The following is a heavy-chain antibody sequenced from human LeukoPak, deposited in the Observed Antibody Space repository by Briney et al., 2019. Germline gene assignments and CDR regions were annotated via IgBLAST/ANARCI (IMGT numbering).Heavy chain of an antibody. J-gene: IGHJ6*02. Sequence: ASVKVSCKASGYTFTSYGISWVRQAPGQGLEWMGWISAYNGNTNYAQKLQGRVTMTTDTSTSTAYMELRSLRSDDTAVYYCARDSPNNVAAGPYYYGMDVWGQGTTVTVSS. CDR2: ISAYNGNT. CDR3: ARDSPNNVAAGPYYYGMDV. V-gene: IGHV1-18*01. D-gene: IGHD6-13*01. CDR1: GYTFTSYG.